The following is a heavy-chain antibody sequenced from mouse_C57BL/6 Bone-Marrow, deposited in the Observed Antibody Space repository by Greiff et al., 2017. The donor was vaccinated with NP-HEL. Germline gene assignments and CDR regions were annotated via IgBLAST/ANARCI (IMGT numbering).Heavy chain of an antibody. CDR3: ASKIYYDYSWFAY. CDR1: GYSITSGYY. Sequence: ESGPGLVKPSQSLSLTCSVTGYSITSGYYWNWIRQFPGNKLEWMGYISYDGSNNYNPSLKNRISITRDTSKNQFFLKLNSVTTEDTATYYCASKIYYDYSWFAYWGQGTLVTVSA. V-gene: IGHV3-6*01. J-gene: IGHJ3*01. D-gene: IGHD2-4*01. CDR2: ISYDGSN.